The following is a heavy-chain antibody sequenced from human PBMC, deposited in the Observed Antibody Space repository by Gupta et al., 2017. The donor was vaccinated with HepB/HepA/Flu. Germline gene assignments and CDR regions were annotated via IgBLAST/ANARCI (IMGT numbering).Heavy chain of an antibody. CDR2: INHSGST. CDR1: GGSFSGYY. V-gene: IGHV4-34*01. J-gene: IGHJ1*01. Sequence: YGGSFSGYYWSWIRQPPGKGLEWIGEINHSGSTNYNASLKSRVTISVDTSKNQFSLKLSFVTAADTAVYYCARDGNIGYCSSTSCYVGRYFQHWGQGTLVTVSS. D-gene: IGHD2-2*01. CDR3: ARDGNIGYCSSTSCYVGRYFQH.